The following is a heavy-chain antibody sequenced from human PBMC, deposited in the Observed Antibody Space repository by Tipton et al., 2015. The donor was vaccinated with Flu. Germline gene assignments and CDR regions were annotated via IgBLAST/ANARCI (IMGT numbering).Heavy chain of an antibody. J-gene: IGHJ6*02. V-gene: IGHV4-59*08. D-gene: IGHD3-16*01. CDR1: GGSISSYY. CDR3: ARQSRGWGAGMDV. CDR2: IYYSGST. Sequence: TLSLTCTVSGGSISSYYWTWIRQPPGKGLEWIGYIYYSGSTNYNPSLKSRVTISVDTSKNQFSLKLSSVTAADTAVYYCARQSRGWGAGMDVWGQGTTVTVSS.